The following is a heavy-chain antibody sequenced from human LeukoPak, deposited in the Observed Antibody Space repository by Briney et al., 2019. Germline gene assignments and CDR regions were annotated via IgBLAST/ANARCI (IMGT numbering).Heavy chain of an antibody. D-gene: IGHD3-10*01. Sequence: ASVKVSCKASGYTFTGYYMHWVRQAPGQGLEWMGIINPSGGSTSYAQKFQGRVTMTRDMSTSTVYMELSSLRSEDTAVYYCARLGSSGAFDPWGQGTLVTVSS. V-gene: IGHV1-46*01. CDR1: GYTFTGYY. J-gene: IGHJ5*02. CDR2: INPSGGST. CDR3: ARLGSSGAFDP.